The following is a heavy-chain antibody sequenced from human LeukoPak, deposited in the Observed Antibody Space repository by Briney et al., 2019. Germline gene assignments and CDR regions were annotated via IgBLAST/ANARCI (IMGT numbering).Heavy chain of an antibody. J-gene: IGHJ5*02. V-gene: IGHV5-51*01. CDR2: IYPGDSDT. CDR3: ARLGSSRRSWFDP. Sequence: PGESLKISCKGSGYSFTSYWIGWLRQLPGKGLEWMGIIYPGDSDTRYSPSFQGQVTISADKSISTAYLQWSSLKASDTAMYYCARLGSSRRSWFDPWGQGTLVTVSS. CDR1: GYSFTSYW. D-gene: IGHD6-13*01.